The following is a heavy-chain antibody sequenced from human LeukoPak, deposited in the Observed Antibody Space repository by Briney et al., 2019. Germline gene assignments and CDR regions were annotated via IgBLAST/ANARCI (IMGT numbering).Heavy chain of an antibody. D-gene: IGHD1-1*01. V-gene: IGHV3-43*01. CDR1: GFTFGDYT. CDR3: AKETTENDAFAI. CDR2: ISWDGGST. Sequence: GGSLRLSCAASGFTFGDYTMHWVRQAPGKGREWGSLISWDGGSTYYADSVKGRFTISRDNSKNSLYLEMNSLITEDTALYYCAKETTENDAFAIWGQGTMVTVSS. J-gene: IGHJ3*02.